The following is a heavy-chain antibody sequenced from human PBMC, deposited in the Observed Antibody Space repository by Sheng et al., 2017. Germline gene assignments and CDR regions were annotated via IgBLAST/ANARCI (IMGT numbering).Heavy chain of an antibody. V-gene: IGHV3-30*18. CDR3: AKVGIVGATLYYLDS. CDR2: ISYDAADK. CDR1: GFVFSSYV. J-gene: IGHJ4*02. Sequence: QVQLVESGGGVVQPGGSLRLSCAASGFVFSSYVMHWVRQAPGKGPEWVAVISYDAADKYYADSVKGRFTISRDNSDNTLYLQMDSLNPEDTAVYYCAKVGIVGATLYYLDSWGLGTLVTVSS. D-gene: IGHD1-26*01.